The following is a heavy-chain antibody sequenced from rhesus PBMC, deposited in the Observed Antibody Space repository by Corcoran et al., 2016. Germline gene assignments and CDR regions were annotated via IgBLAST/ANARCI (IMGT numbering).Heavy chain of an antibody. CDR3: AIEASSGLATDY. V-gene: IGHV4-80*01. CDR1: GASISSYW. D-gene: IGHD6-31*01. J-gene: IGHJ4*01. CDR2: INGNSGNT. Sequence: QVQLQESGPGLVKPSATLSLPCTVSGASISSYWWSWIRQPPGKGLEWIGEINGNSGNTNYDPSLKSRVTISRDTAKKQFSLRLTAVTAADTAVYYCAIEASSGLATDYWGQGVLVTVSS.